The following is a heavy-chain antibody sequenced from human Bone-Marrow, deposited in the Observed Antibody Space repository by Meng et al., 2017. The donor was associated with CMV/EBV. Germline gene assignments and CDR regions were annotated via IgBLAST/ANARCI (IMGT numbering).Heavy chain of an antibody. D-gene: IGHD2-2*01. J-gene: IGHJ6*02. Sequence: GGSLRLSCAASGFTSSSYEMNWVRQAPGKGLEWVSYISSSGSTIYYADSVKGRFTISRDNAKNSLYLQMNSLRAEDTAVYYCARDKGAAASLYYYYYGMDVWGQGTTVTVSS. CDR1: GFTSSSYE. V-gene: IGHV3-48*03. CDR2: ISSSGSTI. CDR3: ARDKGAAASLYYYYYGMDV.